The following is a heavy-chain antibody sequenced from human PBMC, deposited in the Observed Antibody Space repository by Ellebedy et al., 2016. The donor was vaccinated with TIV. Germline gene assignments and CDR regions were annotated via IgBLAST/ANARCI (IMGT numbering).Heavy chain of an antibody. D-gene: IGHD2-21*02. CDR3: ARHKPIGGYSD. CDR1: GGSISSYY. CDR2: ISYSGST. V-gene: IGHV4-59*08. J-gene: IGHJ4*02. Sequence: SETLSLTCTVSGGSISSYYWSWIRQPPGKGLEWIGYISYSGSTNYNPSLKSRVTISVDTSKKQFSLKVTSVTAADTAVYYCARHKPIGGYSDWGQGTLVTVSS.